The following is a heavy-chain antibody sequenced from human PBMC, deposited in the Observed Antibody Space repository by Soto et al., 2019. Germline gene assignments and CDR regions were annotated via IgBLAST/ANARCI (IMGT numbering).Heavy chain of an antibody. J-gene: IGHJ6*02. CDR2: IVVGSGNT. Sequence: GASVKVSCKASGFTFTSSAVQWVRQARGQRLEWIGWIVVGSGNTNYAQKFQERVTITRDMSTSTAYMELSSLRSEDTAVYYCAADHPSMVRGVYYYYGMDVWGQGTTVTVSS. CDR1: GFTFTSSA. CDR3: AADHPSMVRGVYYYYGMDV. D-gene: IGHD3-10*01. V-gene: IGHV1-58*01.